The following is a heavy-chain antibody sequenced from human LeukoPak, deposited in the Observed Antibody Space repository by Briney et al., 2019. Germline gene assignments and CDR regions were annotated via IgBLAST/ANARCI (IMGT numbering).Heavy chain of an antibody. V-gene: IGHV1-18*01. CDR2: ISAYNGNT. Sequence: ASVKVSCKASGYIFTSYGISWVRQAPGQGLEWMGWISAYNGNTNYAQKLQGRVTMTTDTSTSTAYMELRSLRSDDTAVYYCARAGYAPYYYYYYMDVWGKGTTVTVSS. J-gene: IGHJ6*03. CDR3: ARAGYAPYYYYYYMDV. D-gene: IGHD5-12*01. CDR1: GYIFTSYG.